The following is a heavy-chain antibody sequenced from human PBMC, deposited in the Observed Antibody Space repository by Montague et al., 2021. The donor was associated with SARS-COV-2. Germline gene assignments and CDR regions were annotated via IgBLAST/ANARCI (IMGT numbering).Heavy chain of an antibody. CDR3: ARRLLPATISLNGFYFDF. CDR2: IYYSGND. D-gene: IGHD2-2*01. Sequence: SETLSLTCTVSGDSISSSGYYWGWIRQPPGKGLEWIATIYYSGNDNYNRSLKSRVTISVDTSKSQFSLKLNAVTAADTAVYYCARRLLPATISLNGFYFDFWGQGALVTVSS. J-gene: IGHJ4*02. V-gene: IGHV4-39*01. CDR1: GDSISSSGYY.